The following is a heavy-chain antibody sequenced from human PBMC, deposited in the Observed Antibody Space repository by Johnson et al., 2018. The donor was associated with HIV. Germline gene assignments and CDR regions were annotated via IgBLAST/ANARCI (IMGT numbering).Heavy chain of an antibody. Sequence: VQLVESGGGLVQPGGSLRLSCAASGFTFSSYWMSWVRQAPGKGLEWVANIKQDGSEKYYVDSVKGRFTISRDNAKNSLYLQMNSLRAEDTAVYYWAYSSSPLSGDAFDIWGQGTMVTVSS. D-gene: IGHD6-6*01. V-gene: IGHV3-7*01. CDR1: GFTFSSYW. J-gene: IGHJ3*02. CDR3: AYSSSPLSGDAFDI. CDR2: IKQDGSEK.